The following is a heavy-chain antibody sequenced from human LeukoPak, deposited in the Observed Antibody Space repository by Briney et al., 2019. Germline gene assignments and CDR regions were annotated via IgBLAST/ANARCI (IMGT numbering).Heavy chain of an antibody. CDR1: GGSISSDGYY. D-gene: IGHD2-15*01. Sequence: PSETLSLTCTVSGGSISSDGYYWSWIRQHPGKGLEWIGYIYYSGSTYYNPSLKSRVTISVDTSKNQFSLKLSSVTAADTAVYYCARGYCSGGSCYDYWGQGTLVTVSS. J-gene: IGHJ4*02. V-gene: IGHV4-31*03. CDR2: IYYSGST. CDR3: ARGYCSGGSCYDY.